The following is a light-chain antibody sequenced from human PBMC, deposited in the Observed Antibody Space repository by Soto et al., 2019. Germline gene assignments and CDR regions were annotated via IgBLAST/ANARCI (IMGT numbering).Light chain of an antibody. Sequence: QSALTQPASVSGSPCQSLTISCSGTSSDIGAYHHVSWYQQHPGRAPKLIIYEVSHRFSGLSYRFSGPKSGNTASLTISGLQGEDEGDYYCTSVAAGRIYVFGSGTKVTVL. CDR1: SSDIGAYHH. J-gene: IGLJ1*01. CDR2: EVS. CDR3: TSVAAGRIYV. V-gene: IGLV2-14*03.